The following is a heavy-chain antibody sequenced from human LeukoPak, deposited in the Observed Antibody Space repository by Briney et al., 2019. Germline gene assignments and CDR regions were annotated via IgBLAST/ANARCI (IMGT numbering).Heavy chain of an antibody. CDR2: INPSGGST. CDR1: GYTFTSYC. D-gene: IGHD3-10*01. V-gene: IGHV1-46*01. J-gene: IGHJ6*02. Sequence: ASVKVSCKASGYTFTSYCMHWVRQAPGQGLEWMGIINPSGGSTSYAQKFQGRVTMTRDTSTSTVYMELSSLRSEDTAVYYCARGRITMVRGVLISDYYYGMDVWGQGTTVTVSS. CDR3: ARGRITMVRGVLISDYYYGMDV.